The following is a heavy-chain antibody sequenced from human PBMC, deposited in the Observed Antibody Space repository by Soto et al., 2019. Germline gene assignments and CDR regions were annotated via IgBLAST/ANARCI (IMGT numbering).Heavy chain of an antibody. V-gene: IGHV5-51*01. CDR1: GFSFTSYW. CDR2: IYPGDSDT. Sequence: RGESLKISCKGSGFSFTSYWIAWVRQMPGKGLEWMGIIYPGDSDTSYSPSFQGQVTISADKSINTAYLQWSSLKASDTAMYYCAKHEGYCSSTTCSNFDYWGQGTLVTVS. D-gene: IGHD2-2*01. CDR3: AKHEGYCSSTTCSNFDY. J-gene: IGHJ4*02.